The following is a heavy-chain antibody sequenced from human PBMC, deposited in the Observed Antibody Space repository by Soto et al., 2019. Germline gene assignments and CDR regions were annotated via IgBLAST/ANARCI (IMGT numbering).Heavy chain of an antibody. Sequence: XGPTLVNPTQSLTLTCSFSGFSLSTRGVAVGWIRQPPGKALEWLTLIYWDDDKRFSPSLKSRLTITKDTSKNQVVLIMTNMDPVDTATYYCARIRSVTMVRGVVNYYYGMDVWGQGHTVTVSS. CDR3: ARIRSVTMVRGVVNYYYGMDV. D-gene: IGHD3-10*01. CDR1: GFSLSTRGVA. V-gene: IGHV2-5*02. CDR2: IYWDDDK. J-gene: IGHJ6*02.